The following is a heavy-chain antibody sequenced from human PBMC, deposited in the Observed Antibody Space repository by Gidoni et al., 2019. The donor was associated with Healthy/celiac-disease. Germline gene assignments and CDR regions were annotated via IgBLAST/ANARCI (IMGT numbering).Heavy chain of an antibody. CDR3: ARGRAVAGTLSFDY. J-gene: IGHJ4*02. V-gene: IGHV3-33*01. D-gene: IGHD6-19*01. Sequence: QVQMVESGGGVVQPGRSLRLACAASGFTFSSYGMHWVRPAPGKGLEWVAVIWYDGSNKYYADSVKGRFTISRDNSKNTLYLQMNSLRAEDTAVYYCARGRAVAGTLSFDYWGQGTLVTVSS. CDR1: GFTFSSYG. CDR2: IWYDGSNK.